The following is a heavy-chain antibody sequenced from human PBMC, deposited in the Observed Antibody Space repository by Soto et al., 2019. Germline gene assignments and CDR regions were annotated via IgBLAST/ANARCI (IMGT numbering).Heavy chain of an antibody. J-gene: IGHJ6*02. Sequence: QVQLVESGGGVVQPGRSLRLSCAASGFTFSSYGMHWVRQAPGKGLEWVTVISYDGSNKYYADSVKGRFTISRGNSKNALYLQMNSLRAGDTAVYYCARDRGPFNWNDWPHYYYGMDVWGQGTTVTVSS. D-gene: IGHD1-20*01. CDR1: GFTFSSYG. V-gene: IGHV3-33*01. CDR3: ARDRGPFNWNDWPHYYYGMDV. CDR2: ISYDGSNK.